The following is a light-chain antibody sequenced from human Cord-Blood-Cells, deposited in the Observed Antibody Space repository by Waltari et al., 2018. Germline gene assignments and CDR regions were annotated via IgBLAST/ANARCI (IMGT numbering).Light chain of an antibody. V-gene: IGKV1-39*01. CDR1: QSISSY. Sequence: EMQMTQSPYSLSASVGDSVTITCRASQSISSYLNWYQQKPGKAPKLLIYAASSLQSGVPSRFSGSGSGTDFTLTISSLQPEDFATYYCQQSYSTLYTFGQGTKLEIK. CDR2: AAS. CDR3: QQSYSTLYT. J-gene: IGKJ2*01.